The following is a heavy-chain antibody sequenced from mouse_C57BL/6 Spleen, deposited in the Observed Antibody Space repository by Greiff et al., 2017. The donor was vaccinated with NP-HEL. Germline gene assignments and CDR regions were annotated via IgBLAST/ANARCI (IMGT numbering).Heavy chain of an antibody. CDR1: GFTFSSYA. CDR2: ISDGGSYT. Sequence: EVQLQESGGGLVKPGGSLKLSCAASGFTFSSYAMSWVRQTPEKRLEWVATISDGGSYTYYPDNVKGRFTISRDNAKNNLYLQMGHLKSEDTAMYYCARDTELDYWGQGTTLTVSS. J-gene: IGHJ2*01. V-gene: IGHV5-4*01. D-gene: IGHD1-1*01. CDR3: ARDTELDY.